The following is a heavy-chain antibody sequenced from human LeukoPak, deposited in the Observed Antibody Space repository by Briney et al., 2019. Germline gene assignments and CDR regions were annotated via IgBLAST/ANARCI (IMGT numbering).Heavy chain of an antibody. J-gene: IGHJ4*02. V-gene: IGHV3-33*01. Sequence: GGSLRLSCAASGFTFSSYGMHWVRQAPGKGLEWVAVIWYDGSNKYHADSVKGRFTISRDNSKNTLYLQMNSLRAEDTAVYYCARGPPGSDHFDYWGQGTLVTVSS. CDR1: GFTFSSYG. CDR3: ARGPPGSDHFDY. CDR2: IWYDGSNK.